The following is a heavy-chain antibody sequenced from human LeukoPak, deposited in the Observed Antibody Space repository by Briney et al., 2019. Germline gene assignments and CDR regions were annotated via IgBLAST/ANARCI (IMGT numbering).Heavy chain of an antibody. D-gene: IGHD6-6*01. J-gene: IGHJ4*02. CDR3: AKGGHSSSSGCDY. CDR1: GFTFSSYA. Sequence: PGGSLRLSCAASGFTFSSYAMSWVRQAPGKGLEWVSAISGSGGSTYYADSVKGRFTISRDNSKNTLYLQMNSPRAEDTAVYYCAKGGHSSSSGCDYWGQGTLVTVSS. V-gene: IGHV3-23*01. CDR2: ISGSGGST.